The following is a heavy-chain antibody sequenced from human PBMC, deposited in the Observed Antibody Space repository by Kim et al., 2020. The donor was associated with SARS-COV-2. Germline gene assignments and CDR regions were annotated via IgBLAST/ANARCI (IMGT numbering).Heavy chain of an antibody. J-gene: IGHJ5*02. V-gene: IGHV1-18*01. CDR3: ARGIAVAGTGGLFDP. CDR1: GYTFTSYG. CDR2: ISAYNGNT. D-gene: IGHD6-19*01. Sequence: ASVKVSCKASGYTFTSYGISWVRQAPGQGLEWMGWISAYNGNTNYAQKLQGRVTMTTDTSTSTAYMELRSLRSDDTAVYYCARGIAVAGTGGLFDPWGQGTLVTVSS.